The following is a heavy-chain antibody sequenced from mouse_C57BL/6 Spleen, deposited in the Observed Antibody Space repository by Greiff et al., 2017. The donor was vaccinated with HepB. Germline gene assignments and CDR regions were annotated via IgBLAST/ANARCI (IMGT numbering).Heavy chain of an antibody. CDR3: ARSYYSNIDY. CDR2: ISSGSSTI. CDR1: GFTFSDYG. Sequence: EVKLVESGGGLVKPGGSLKLSCAASGFTFSDYGMHWVRQAPEKGLEWVAYISSGSSTIYYADTVKGRFTISRDNAKNTLFLQMTSLRSEDTAMYYCARSYYSNIDYWGQGTTLTVSS. J-gene: IGHJ2*01. D-gene: IGHD2-5*01. V-gene: IGHV5-17*01.